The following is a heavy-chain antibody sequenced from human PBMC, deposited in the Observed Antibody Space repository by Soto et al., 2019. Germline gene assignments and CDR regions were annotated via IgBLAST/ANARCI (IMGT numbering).Heavy chain of an antibody. Sequence: EVQMFESGGGLAQPGGSLRLSCAASGFICGSYDMSWVRQAPGKGLEWVSTILVDGRTFYVDSVKGRFTISRDSSQNTVYLQMDSLTAGDTALYYCAKATATGGRAFDICGQGTKVTVSS. V-gene: IGHV3-23*01. CDR1: GFICGSYD. CDR3: AKATATGGRAFDI. CDR2: ILVDGRT. D-gene: IGHD2-8*02. J-gene: IGHJ3*02.